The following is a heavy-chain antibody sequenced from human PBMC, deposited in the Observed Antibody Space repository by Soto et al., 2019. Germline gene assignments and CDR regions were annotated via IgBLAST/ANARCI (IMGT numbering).Heavy chain of an antibody. CDR1: GGSISSYY. J-gene: IGHJ6*03. CDR3: ARQRCSGGSCYSNYYYYMDV. Sequence: SETLSLTCTVSGGSISSYYWSWIRQPPGKGLEWIGYIYYSGSTNYNPSLKSRVTISVDTSKNQFSLKLSSVTAADTAVYYCARQRCSGGSCYSNYYYYMDVWGKGTTVTVSS. D-gene: IGHD2-15*01. V-gene: IGHV4-59*08. CDR2: IYYSGST.